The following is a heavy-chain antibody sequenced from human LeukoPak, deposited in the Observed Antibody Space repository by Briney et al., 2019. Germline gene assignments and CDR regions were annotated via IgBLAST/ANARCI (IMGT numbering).Heavy chain of an antibody. Sequence: SETLSLTCAVYDGSFSGYYRSWIRQPPGKGLEWIGEINHSGSTNYNPSLKSRVTISVDTSKNQFSLKLSSVTAADTAVYYCARGPLLRDMDYWGQGTLVTVSS. CDR1: DGSFSGYY. CDR2: INHSGST. CDR3: ARGPLLRDMDY. J-gene: IGHJ4*02. V-gene: IGHV4-34*01.